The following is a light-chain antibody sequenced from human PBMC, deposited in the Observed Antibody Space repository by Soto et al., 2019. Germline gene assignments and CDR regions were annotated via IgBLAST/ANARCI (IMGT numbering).Light chain of an antibody. CDR3: QQYGSSTIFT. V-gene: IGKV3-20*01. Sequence: EIVLTQSPGTLSLSPGERATLSCRASQSVSSSYLAWYQQKPGQAPRLLIYGASSRATGIPERFSGSGSGTDFSLTISRREPEDFAVYYCQQYGSSTIFTFGPGTKVDIK. J-gene: IGKJ3*01. CDR1: QSVSSSY. CDR2: GAS.